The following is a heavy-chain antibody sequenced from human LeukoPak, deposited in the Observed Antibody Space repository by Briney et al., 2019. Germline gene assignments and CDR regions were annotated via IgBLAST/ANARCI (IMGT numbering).Heavy chain of an antibody. J-gene: IGHJ4*02. V-gene: IGHV3-23*01. CDR1: AFAFSSHA. CDR3: ARGAALVGTASFIFDY. Sequence: PGGSLRLSCAASAFAFSSHAMSWVRQAPGKSLEWVSSISGSGGRTYYADSLRGRFTISRDNSKNTLFLQMNSLRAEDSAVYCCARGAALVGTASFIFDYWGQGILVTVSS. CDR2: ISGSGGRT. D-gene: IGHD1-26*01.